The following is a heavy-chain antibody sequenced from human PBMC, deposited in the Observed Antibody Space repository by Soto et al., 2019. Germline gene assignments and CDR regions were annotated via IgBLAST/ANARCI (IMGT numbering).Heavy chain of an antibody. CDR2: ISSSSSYI. V-gene: IGHV3-21*01. CDR3: ARVGCDSSGWGCYYYYGMDV. J-gene: IGHJ6*02. CDR1: GFTFSSYA. D-gene: IGHD3-22*01. Sequence: EVQLLESGGGLVQPGGSLRLSCAASGFTFSSYAMSWVRQAPGKGLEWVSSISSSSSYIYYADSVKGRFTISRDNAKNSLYLQMNSLRAEDTAVYYCARVGCDSSGWGCYYYYGMDVWGQGTTVTVSS.